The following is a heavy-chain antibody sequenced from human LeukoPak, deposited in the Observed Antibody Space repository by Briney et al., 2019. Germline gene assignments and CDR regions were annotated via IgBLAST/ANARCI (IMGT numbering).Heavy chain of an antibody. CDR3: ARHSPGPIAVAGIDY. J-gene: IGHJ4*02. CDR1: GYSFTSYW. CDR2: IYPGDSHT. D-gene: IGHD6-19*01. V-gene: IGHV5-51*01. Sequence: GESLKISCQGSGYSFTSYWIGWVRQMPGKGLGWVGIIYPGDSHTRYNPSFQGQVTISADKSISTAYLQWSSLKASDTAMYYCARHSPGPIAVAGIDYWGQGTLVTVSS.